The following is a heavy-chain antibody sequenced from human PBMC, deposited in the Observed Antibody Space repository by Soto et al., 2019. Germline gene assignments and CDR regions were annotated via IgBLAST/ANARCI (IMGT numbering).Heavy chain of an antibody. CDR3: ARVGFGSTGWGGDFDY. D-gene: IGHD6-19*01. V-gene: IGHV3-48*02. CDR1: GFTFSNYN. J-gene: IGHJ4*02. Sequence: VQLVESGGGLVQPGGSLGFSCAASGFTFSNYNMNWVRQAPGKGLEWLSYISISSTKYYADSVKGRFTISRDNAKNSLYLQMNSLRDEDTAVYYCARVGFGSTGWGGDFDYWGQGTLVTVSS. CDR2: ISISSTK.